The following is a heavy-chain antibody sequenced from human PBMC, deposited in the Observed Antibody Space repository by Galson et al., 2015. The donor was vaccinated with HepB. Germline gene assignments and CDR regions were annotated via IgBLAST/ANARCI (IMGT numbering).Heavy chain of an antibody. CDR1: GYTFTSYG. D-gene: IGHD3-10*01. Sequence: SVKVSCKASGYTFTSYGISWVRQAPGQGLEWMGWISAYNGNTNYAQKLQGRVTMTTDTSTSTAYMELRSLRSDDTAVYYCARVLFFETMVRGVIPKDYFDYWGQGTLVTVSS. CDR3: ARVLFFETMVRGVIPKDYFDY. V-gene: IGHV1-18*01. CDR2: ISAYNGNT. J-gene: IGHJ4*02.